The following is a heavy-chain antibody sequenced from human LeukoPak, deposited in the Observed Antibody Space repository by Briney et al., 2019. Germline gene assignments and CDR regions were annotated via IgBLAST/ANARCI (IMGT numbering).Heavy chain of an antibody. D-gene: IGHD3-3*01. V-gene: IGHV4-39*07. J-gene: IGHJ4*02. CDR2: IYYSGST. Sequence: PSETLSLTCTVSGGSISSSSYYWGWIRQPPGKGLEWIGSIYYSGSTYYNPSLKSRVTISVDTSKNQFSLKLSSVTAADTAVYYCARVTTIFGVVYPTYYFDYWGQGTLVTVSS. CDR1: GGSISSSSYY. CDR3: ARVTTIFGVVYPTYYFDY.